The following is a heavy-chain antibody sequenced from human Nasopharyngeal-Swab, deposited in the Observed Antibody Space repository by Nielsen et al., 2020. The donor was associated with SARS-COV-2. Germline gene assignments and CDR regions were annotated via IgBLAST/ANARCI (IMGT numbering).Heavy chain of an antibody. J-gene: IGHJ4*02. CDR3: AFSTTAIVTPSGC. CDR1: GFTFSSYG. CDR2: ISNDGSDK. Sequence: GGSLRLSCAASGFTFSSYGMHWVRQAPGKGLEWEAFISNDGSDKCYADSVKGRFTISRDNSKNTLYLQMNSLRAEDTAVYYCAFSTTAIVTPSGCWGQGTLVTVSS. D-gene: IGHD5-18*01. V-gene: IGHV3-30*03.